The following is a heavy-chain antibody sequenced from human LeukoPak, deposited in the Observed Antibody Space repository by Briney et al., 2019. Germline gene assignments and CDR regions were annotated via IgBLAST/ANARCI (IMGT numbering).Heavy chain of an antibody. V-gene: IGHV3-23*01. Sequence: GGSLRLSCAASGFTFSSYAMSWVRQAPGKGLEWVSAISGSGGSTYYADSVKGRFTISRDNSKNTLYLQMNSLRAEDTAVYYCAKAVYGSGSYYYYYGMDVWGQGTAVTVSS. CDR3: AKAVYGSGSYYYYYGMDV. D-gene: IGHD3-10*01. CDR2: ISGSGGST. J-gene: IGHJ6*02. CDR1: GFTFSSYA.